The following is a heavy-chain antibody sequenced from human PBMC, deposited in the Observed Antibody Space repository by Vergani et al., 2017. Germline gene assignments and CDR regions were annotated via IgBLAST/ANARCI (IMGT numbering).Heavy chain of an antibody. CDR3: ARDLGWEQLAKNPRYYYYYGMDV. V-gene: IGHV1-2*02. J-gene: IGHJ6*02. CDR2: INPNSGGT. Sequence: QVQLVQSGAEVKKPGASVKVSCKASGYTFTGYYMHWVRQAPGQGLEWMGWINPNSGGTNYAQKFQGRVTMTRDTSISTAYMELSRLRSEDTAVYYCARDLGWEQLAKNPRYYYYYGMDVWGQGTTVTVSS. D-gene: IGHD6-13*01. CDR1: GYTFTGYY.